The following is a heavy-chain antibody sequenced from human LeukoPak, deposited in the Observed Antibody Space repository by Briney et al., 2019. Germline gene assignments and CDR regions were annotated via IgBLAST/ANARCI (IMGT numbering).Heavy chain of an antibody. CDR2: IYHSGST. D-gene: IGHD3-22*01. CDR3: ARGYYYDSSGYFDY. J-gene: IGHJ4*02. V-gene: IGHV4-30-2*01. Sequence: SETLSLTCTVSGGSISSGGYYWRWIRQPPGKGLEWIGYIYHSGSTYYNPSLKSRVTISVDRSKNQFSLKLSSVTAADTAVYYCARGYYYDSSGYFDYWGQGTLVTVSS. CDR1: GGSISSGGYY.